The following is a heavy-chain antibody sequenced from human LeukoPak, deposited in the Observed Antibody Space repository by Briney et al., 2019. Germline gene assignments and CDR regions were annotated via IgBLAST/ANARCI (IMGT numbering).Heavy chain of an antibody. D-gene: IGHD3-10*01. CDR2: IRYDVGNA. CDR3: AKGDYYGSGLDY. V-gene: IGHV3-30*02. J-gene: IGHJ4*02. CDR1: GVTFSNNA. Sequence: GGSLRLSCAASGVTFSNNAMHSVRQAPGKGLVWVAYIRYDVGNAYYVDSVKGRFTISRDNSKDTLYLQMNGLRPEDTAVYFCAKGDYYGSGLDYWGQGAPVTVSS.